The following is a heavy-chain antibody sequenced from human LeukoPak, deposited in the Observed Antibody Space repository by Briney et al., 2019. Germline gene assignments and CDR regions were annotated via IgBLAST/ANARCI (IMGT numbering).Heavy chain of an antibody. CDR1: GFPFNRYW. Sequence: PGGSLRPPCPAPGFPFNRYWMSWVRQAPGKGLGWVAKITQDGSEKNYVDSVKGRLTISTDNAKNSLDLQMNSLRVEDTAVYYCARGGWGPDYWGQGTLVIVSS. CDR3: ARGGWGPDY. D-gene: IGHD6-19*01. CDR2: ITQDGSEK. V-gene: IGHV3-7*05. J-gene: IGHJ4*02.